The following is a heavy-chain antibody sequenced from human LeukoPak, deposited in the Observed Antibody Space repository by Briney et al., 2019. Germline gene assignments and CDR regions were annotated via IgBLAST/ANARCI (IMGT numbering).Heavy chain of an antibody. D-gene: IGHD1-7*01. CDR3: AKVRVVFNWNYAYYFDD. V-gene: IGHV3-30*18. CDR1: GFSFSTYG. Sequence: AGGSLRLSCAASGFSFSTYGMHWVRQAPGKGLEWVAIISYDGSEKYYADSVKGRFTISRDNSKNTLYLQMNSLRAEDTAVYYCAKVRVVFNWNYAYYFDDWGQGTLVTVSS. J-gene: IGHJ4*02. CDR2: ISYDGSEK.